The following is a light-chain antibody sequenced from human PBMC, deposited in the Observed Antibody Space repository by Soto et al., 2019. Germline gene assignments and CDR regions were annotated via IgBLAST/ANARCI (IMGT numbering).Light chain of an antibody. CDR1: QNVRGSC. CDR3: QQYGDSPWT. V-gene: IGKV3-20*01. J-gene: IGKJ1*01. Sequence: EIVLTQSPGTLSLSPGERATLSCRASQNVRGSCLAWYQQKPGQAPRLLIQGASSRATGIPDRFSGSGSGTDFTLTINRLEPEDFAVYFCQQYGDSPWTFGQGTKVDIK. CDR2: GAS.